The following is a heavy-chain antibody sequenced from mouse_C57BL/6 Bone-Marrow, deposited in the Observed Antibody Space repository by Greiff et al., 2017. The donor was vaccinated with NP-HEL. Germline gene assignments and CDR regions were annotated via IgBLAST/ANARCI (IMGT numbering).Heavy chain of an antibody. D-gene: IGHD1-1*01. Sequence: VLLQQSGTVLARPGASVKMSCKTSGYTFTSYWMHWVQQRPGQGLEWIGAIYPGHSDTSYNQKFKGKAKLTAVTSASTAYRELSSLTNEDSAGYYGTRSRDYGSSLYWYFDVWGTGTTVTVSA. CDR1: GYTFTSYW. J-gene: IGHJ1*03. V-gene: IGHV1-5*01. CDR2: IYPGHSDT. CDR3: TRSRDYGSSLYWYFDV.